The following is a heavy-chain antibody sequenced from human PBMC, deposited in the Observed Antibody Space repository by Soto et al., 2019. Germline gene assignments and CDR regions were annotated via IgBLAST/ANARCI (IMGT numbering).Heavy chain of an antibody. J-gene: IGHJ5*02. CDR3: ARRFLEWLSPLNWFAP. V-gene: IGHV4-39*01. D-gene: IGHD3-3*01. CDR1: GGSISSSSYY. Sequence: SETLSLTCTVSGGSISSSSYYWGWIRQPPGKGLEWIGSIYYSGSTYYNPSLKSRVTISVDTSKNQFSLKLSSVTAADTAVYYCARRFLEWLSPLNWFAPWGQGTLVTVSS. CDR2: IYYSGST.